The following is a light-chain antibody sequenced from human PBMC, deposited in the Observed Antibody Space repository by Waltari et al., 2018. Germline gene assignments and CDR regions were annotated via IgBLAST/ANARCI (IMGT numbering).Light chain of an antibody. CDR3: HQYTNWPFS. CDR2: HTS. Sequence: IVMTQSPSTLSVSPGDTATLSCRASKGVYGNLAWYQQKPGQSPRLLIFHTSARATGIPTRFSGGGSGTEYTLTISSLQSEDFAVYFCHQYTNWPFSFGPGTTVKI. CDR1: KGVYGN. V-gene: IGKV3-15*01. J-gene: IGKJ3*01.